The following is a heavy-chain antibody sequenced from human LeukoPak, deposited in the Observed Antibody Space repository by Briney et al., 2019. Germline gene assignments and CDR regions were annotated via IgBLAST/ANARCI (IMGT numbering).Heavy chain of an antibody. CDR2: INHSGST. D-gene: IGHD3-10*01. V-gene: IGHV4-34*01. CDR3: ARGEAYSGSYVLYNRFDP. J-gene: IGHJ5*02. CDR1: GGSFSGYY. Sequence: SETLSLTCAVYGGSFSGYYWSWIRQPPGKGLEWIGEINHSGSTNYNPSLKSRVTISVDTSKNQFSLKLSSVTAADTAVYYCARGEAYSGSYVLYNRFDPWGQGTLVTVSS.